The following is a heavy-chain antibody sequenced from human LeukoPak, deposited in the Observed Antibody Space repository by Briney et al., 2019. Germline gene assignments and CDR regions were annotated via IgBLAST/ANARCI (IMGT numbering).Heavy chain of an antibody. CDR3: ARGGRGFTSPFDY. CDR1: GGSISSSSYY. CDR2: ISYSGST. Sequence: SETLSLTYTLSGGSISSSSYYWGWIRHPPGKGLEWIGSISYSGSTYYNPSLKSRVTISVDTSKNHFSLRLSSVTAADTAVYYCARGGRGFTSPFDYWGQGTLVTVSS. D-gene: IGHD5-12*01. V-gene: IGHV4-39*02. J-gene: IGHJ4*02.